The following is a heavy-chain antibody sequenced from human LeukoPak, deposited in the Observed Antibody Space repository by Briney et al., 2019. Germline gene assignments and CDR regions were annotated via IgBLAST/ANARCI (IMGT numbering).Heavy chain of an antibody. CDR3: AREILSSVGYFDY. V-gene: IGHV4-30-2*01. CDR2: IYHSGSP. J-gene: IGHJ4*02. Sequence: SQTLSLTCAVSGGSFSSGDYSWSWIRQPPGKGLEWIGYIYHSGSPYYNPSLKSRVTISIDRSKNQLSLKLISVTAADTAVYYCAREILSSVGYFDYWGQGILVTVSS. CDR1: GGSFSSGDYS. D-gene: IGHD2-15*01.